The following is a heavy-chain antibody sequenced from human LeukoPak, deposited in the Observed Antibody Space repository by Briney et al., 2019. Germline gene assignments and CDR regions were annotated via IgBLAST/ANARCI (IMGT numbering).Heavy chain of an antibody. V-gene: IGHV4-39*07. Sequence: SETLSLTCTVSGGSISSSSYYWGWIRQPPGKGLEWIGSIYYSGSTYYNPSLKSRVTISVDTSKNQFSLKLSSVTAADTAVYYCARAFPSGYDILTGYPVNWFDPWGQGTLVTVSS. CDR1: GGSISSSSYY. D-gene: IGHD3-9*01. J-gene: IGHJ5*02. CDR2: IYYSGST. CDR3: ARAFPSGYDILTGYPVNWFDP.